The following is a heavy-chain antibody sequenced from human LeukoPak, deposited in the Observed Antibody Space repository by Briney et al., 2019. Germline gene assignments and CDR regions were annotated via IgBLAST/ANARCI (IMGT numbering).Heavy chain of an antibody. CDR2: IYTSGST. J-gene: IGHJ6*02. D-gene: IGHD3-22*01. CDR1: GGSISSYY. Sequence: SETLSLTCTVSGGSISSYYWSWIRQPAGKGLEWIGRIYTSGSTNYNPSLKSRVTMSVDTSKNQFSLKLSSVTAAGTAVYYCARGRMDYYDSSGYYYYYYGMDVWGQGTTVTVSS. CDR3: ARGRMDYYDSSGYYYYYYGMDV. V-gene: IGHV4-4*07.